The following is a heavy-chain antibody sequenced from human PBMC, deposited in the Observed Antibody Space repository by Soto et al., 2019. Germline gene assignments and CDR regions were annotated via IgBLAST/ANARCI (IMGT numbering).Heavy chain of an antibody. CDR1: GDSVGNGPYY. D-gene: IGHD1-26*01. Sequence: QVRLQESGPGLVKPSETLSLSCLVSGDSVGNGPYYWSWIRQSPGEGLEWIAYIYYSGSTNVNPSLESRVNISIDMSKNQLFLELRYVTAADAAVYFCARVGSSCHSGGCYYDYGLGVWGQGTTVAISS. V-gene: IGHV4-61*01. CDR2: IYYSGST. CDR3: ARVGSSCHSGGCYYDYGLGV. J-gene: IGHJ6*02.